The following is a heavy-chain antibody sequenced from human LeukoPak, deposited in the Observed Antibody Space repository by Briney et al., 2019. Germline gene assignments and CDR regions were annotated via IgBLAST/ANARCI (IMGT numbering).Heavy chain of an antibody. V-gene: IGHV1-69*05. J-gene: IGHJ4*02. CDR2: IIPIFGTA. Sequence: SVKVSCKASGGTFSSYAISWVRQAPGQGLEWMRGIIPIFGTANYAQKFQGRVTITTDESTSTAYMELSSLRSEDTAVYYCARGSGCTNGVCYLGYFDYWGQGTLVTVSS. D-gene: IGHD2-8*01. CDR3: ARGSGCTNGVCYLGYFDY. CDR1: GGTFSSYA.